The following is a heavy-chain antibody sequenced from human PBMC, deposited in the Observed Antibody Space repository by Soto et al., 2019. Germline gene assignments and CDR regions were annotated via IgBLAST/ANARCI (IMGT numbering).Heavy chain of an antibody. V-gene: IGHV3-7*05. Sequence: EVQLVESGGGLVQPGGSLTLSCAASEFAFSSYWMTWVRQAPGKGLEWVANIRKDGSQRSYLDSVRGRFTIYRDNSKNSLYLQMNSLRAEDTALYFCARDVSPGSSGLYFEAFDIWGQGTMVTVSS. CDR2: IRKDGSQR. CDR3: ARDVSPGSSGLYFEAFDI. D-gene: IGHD6-25*01. J-gene: IGHJ3*02. CDR1: EFAFSSYW.